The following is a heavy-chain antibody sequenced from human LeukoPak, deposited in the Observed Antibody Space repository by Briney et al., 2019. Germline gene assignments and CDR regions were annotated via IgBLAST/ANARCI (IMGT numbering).Heavy chain of an antibody. CDR1: GFTFHDYG. D-gene: IGHD3-22*01. Sequence: PGGSLRLSCAAPGFTFHDYGMSWVRQAPGKGLEWVSTINWNGVSTGYADSVKGRFIISRDNAKNSLYLQMNSLRAEDTALYYCARGILYYYDSSGYYSYFDYWGQGTLVTVSS. CDR3: ARGILYYYDSSGYYSYFDY. J-gene: IGHJ4*02. CDR2: INWNGVST. V-gene: IGHV3-20*04.